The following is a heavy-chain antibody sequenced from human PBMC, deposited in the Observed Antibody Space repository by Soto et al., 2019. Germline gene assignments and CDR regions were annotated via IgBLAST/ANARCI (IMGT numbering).Heavy chain of an antibody. Sequence: PSETLSLTCTVSGGSLSSYYWSWIRQPPGKGLEWIGYIYYSGSTNYNPSLKSRVTISVDTSKNQFSLKLSSVTAADTAVYYCARPSEIVATIGYYFDYWGQGTLVTVSS. V-gene: IGHV4-59*08. D-gene: IGHD5-12*01. J-gene: IGHJ4*02. CDR2: IYYSGST. CDR3: ARPSEIVATIGYYFDY. CDR1: GGSLSSYY.